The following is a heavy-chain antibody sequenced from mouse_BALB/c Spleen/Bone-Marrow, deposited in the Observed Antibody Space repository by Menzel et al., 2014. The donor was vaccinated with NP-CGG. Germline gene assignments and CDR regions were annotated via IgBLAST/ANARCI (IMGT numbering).Heavy chain of an antibody. CDR3: ARQLAYAMDY. J-gene: IGHJ4*01. D-gene: IGHD4-1*01. CDR2: ITKGGGST. Sequence: EVKLMESRGGLVQPGGSLKLSCATSGFTFSDYYMYWVRQTPEKRLEWVAYITKGGGSTYYPDIVKGRFTISRDNAKNTLYLQMSRLKSEDTAMYYCARQLAYAMDYWGQGTSVTVSS. CDR1: GFTFSDYY. V-gene: IGHV5-12*02.